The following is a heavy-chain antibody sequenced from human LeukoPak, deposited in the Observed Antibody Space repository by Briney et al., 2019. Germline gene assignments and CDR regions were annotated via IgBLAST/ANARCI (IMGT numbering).Heavy chain of an antibody. CDR3: ARELIDCGGDCFLDY. CDR1: GGTFSSYA. CDR2: IIPIFGTA. J-gene: IGHJ4*02. Sequence: GSSVKVSCKASGGTFSSYAISWVRQAPGQGLERMGGIIPIFGTANYAQKFQGRVTITADESTSTAYMEPSSLRSEDTAVYYCARELIDCGGDCFLDYWGQGTLVTVSS. D-gene: IGHD2-21*02. V-gene: IGHV1-69*01.